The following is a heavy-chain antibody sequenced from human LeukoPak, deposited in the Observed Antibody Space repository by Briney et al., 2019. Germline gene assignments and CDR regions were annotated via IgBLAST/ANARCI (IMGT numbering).Heavy chain of an antibody. J-gene: IGHJ6*03. CDR1: GFTFSSYW. Sequence: NPGGSLRLSCAASGFTFSSYWMSWVRQPPGKGLEWIGEINHSGSTNYNPSLKSRVTISVDTSKNQFSLKLSSVTAADTAVYYCARGQWLVRNYYYYYMDVWGKGTTVTVSS. CDR2: INHSGST. D-gene: IGHD6-19*01. V-gene: IGHV4-34*01. CDR3: ARGQWLVRNYYYYYMDV.